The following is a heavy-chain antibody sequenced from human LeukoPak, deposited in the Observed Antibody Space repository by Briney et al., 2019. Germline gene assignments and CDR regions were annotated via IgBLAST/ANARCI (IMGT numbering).Heavy chain of an antibody. CDR3: ASRPFLYGFRTYFDN. CDR1: GGSFSAFH. D-gene: IGHD3-10*01. Sequence: PSETLSLTCAVYGGSFSAFHWNWIRQSPAKGLEWLGEMKQSGTPRYNPSLQSRVTIPVDKSKNQFSLNVRSVTAADTAVYYCASRPFLYGFRTYFDNWAQGTLVTVSS. J-gene: IGHJ4*02. CDR2: MKQSGTP. V-gene: IGHV4-34*01.